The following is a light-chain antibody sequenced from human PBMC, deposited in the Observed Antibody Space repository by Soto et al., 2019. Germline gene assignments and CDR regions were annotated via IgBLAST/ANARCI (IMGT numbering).Light chain of an antibody. Sequence: QAVVTQEPSLTVSPGGTVTLTCASNTGAVTSGNYASWFQQKPGQAPRTLIYTTNNKHSWTPARFSGSLLGDKAALTVSGVQPEDEGDYYCLLYYGGAHLVFGGGTKVTVL. J-gene: IGLJ3*02. CDR1: TGAVTSGNY. CDR2: TTN. CDR3: LLYYGGAHLV. V-gene: IGLV7-43*01.